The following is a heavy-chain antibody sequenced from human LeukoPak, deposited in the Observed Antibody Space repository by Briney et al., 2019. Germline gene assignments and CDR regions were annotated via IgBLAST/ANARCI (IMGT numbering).Heavy chain of an antibody. CDR2: ISYDGSNK. Sequence: PGGSLRLSCAASGFTFSSFGVHWVRQAPGKGLEWVAVISYDGSNKYYADSVKGRFTISRDNSKNTLYLQMNSLRGEDTAVYYCAREGDSGYEWGHWFDPWGQGTLVTVSS. CDR3: AREGDSGYEWGHWFDP. J-gene: IGHJ5*02. D-gene: IGHD5-12*01. CDR1: GFTFSSFG. V-gene: IGHV3-30*04.